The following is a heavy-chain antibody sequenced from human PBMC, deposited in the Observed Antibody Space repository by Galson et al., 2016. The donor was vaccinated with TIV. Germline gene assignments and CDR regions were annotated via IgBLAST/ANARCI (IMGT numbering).Heavy chain of an antibody. Sequence: SLRLSCAVSELSMTDNWFRIINNWMNWVRQAPGKGLEWVANINEDGSKIYYVDAVKGRFTISRDNGKNSVYLQMNSLRAEDTAVYYCVRAIAAIASFWGQGTLVTVSS. CDR1: ELSMTDNWFRIINNW. J-gene: IGHJ4*02. V-gene: IGHV3-7*03. CDR3: VRAIAAIASF. D-gene: IGHD6-13*01. CDR2: INEDGSKI.